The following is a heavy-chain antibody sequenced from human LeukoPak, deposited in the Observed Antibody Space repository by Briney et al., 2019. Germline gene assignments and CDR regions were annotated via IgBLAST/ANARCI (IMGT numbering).Heavy chain of an antibody. CDR3: ARQGYTYAPAQL. D-gene: IGHD5-18*01. Sequence: GESLKISCKGSGYNFTNYWIAWVRQMPGKGLEWMGIIYPGDSDTRYSPSFQGHVTISADKSISTAYLQWSSLKASDTAIYYCARQGYTYAPAQLWGQGTLVTVSS. V-gene: IGHV5-51*01. CDR2: IYPGDSDT. J-gene: IGHJ4*02. CDR1: GYNFTNYW.